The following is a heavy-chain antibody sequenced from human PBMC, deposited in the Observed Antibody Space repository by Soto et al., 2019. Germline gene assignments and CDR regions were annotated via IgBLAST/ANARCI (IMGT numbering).Heavy chain of an antibody. J-gene: IGHJ4*02. V-gene: IGHV1-46*01. CDR1: GYTFTSYY. Sequence: ASVKVSCKASGYTFTSYYMHWVRQAPGQGLEWMGIINPSGGSTSYAQKFQGRVTMTRDTSTSTVYMELSSLRSEDTAVYYCARGALDRSAGLSNYYDSSGYYFDYWGQGTLVTVSS. CDR3: ARGALDRSAGLSNYYDSSGYYFDY. D-gene: IGHD3-22*01. CDR2: INPSGGST.